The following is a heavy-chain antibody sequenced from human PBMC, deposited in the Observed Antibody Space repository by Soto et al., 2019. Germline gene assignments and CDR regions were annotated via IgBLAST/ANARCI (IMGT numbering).Heavy chain of an antibody. Sequence: QVQLVESGGGVVQPGRSLRLSCAASGFTFSSYGMHWVRQAPGKGREWVAVISYDGSNKYYADSVKGRFTISRDNSKNPLYLQMNSLRAGETAVSYCAPWFGASDYWGQGTLVTVSS. V-gene: IGHV3-30*03. D-gene: IGHD3-10*01. CDR1: GFTFSSYG. CDR3: APWFGASDY. CDR2: ISYDGSNK. J-gene: IGHJ4*02.